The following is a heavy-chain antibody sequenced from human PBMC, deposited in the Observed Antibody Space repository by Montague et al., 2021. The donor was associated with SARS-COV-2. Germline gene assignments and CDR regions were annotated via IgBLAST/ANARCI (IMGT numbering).Heavy chain of an antibody. V-gene: IGHV4-39*01. D-gene: IGHD3-3*01. CDR1: GGSVSSSNYY. Sequence: SEILSLTCTVSGGSVSSSNYYWGWIRQPPGKGLEWIGSIHYSGSTYYKPSLKSRVTISLDTSKNQFSLKLNSVTAADTAVYYCSRGDFGVVIIPYYYYYMDVWGKGTTVTVSS. CDR2: IHYSGST. CDR3: SRGDFGVVIIPYYYYYMDV. J-gene: IGHJ6*03.